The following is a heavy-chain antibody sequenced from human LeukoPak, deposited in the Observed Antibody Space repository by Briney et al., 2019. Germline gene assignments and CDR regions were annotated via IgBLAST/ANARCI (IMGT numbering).Heavy chain of an antibody. CDR3: ARDSVRWFGELPDAFDI. CDR2: INPNSGGT. D-gene: IGHD3-10*01. CDR1: GYTFTGYY. J-gene: IGHJ3*02. Sequence: ASVTVSCTASGYTFTGYYMHWVRQAPGQGLEWMGRINPNSGGTNYAQKFQGRVTMTRDTSISTAYMELSRLRSDDTAVYYCARDSVRWFGELPDAFDIWGQGTMVTVSS. V-gene: IGHV1-2*06.